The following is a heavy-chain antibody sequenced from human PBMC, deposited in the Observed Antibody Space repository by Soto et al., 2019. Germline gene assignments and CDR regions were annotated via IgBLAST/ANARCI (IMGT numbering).Heavy chain of an antibody. V-gene: IGHV3-9*01. CDR1: GFTFDDYA. CDR2: ISWNSGSI. J-gene: IGHJ3*02. D-gene: IGHD5-12*01. Sequence: GGSLRLSCAASGFTFDDYAMHWVRQAPGKGLEWVSGISWNSGSICYADSVKGRFTISRDKDKNSLYLQMNRLRAEDTALYYCEKDAVATPPNYGKFLPGAFDIWGQGTMVTVSS. CDR3: EKDAVATPPNYGKFLPGAFDI.